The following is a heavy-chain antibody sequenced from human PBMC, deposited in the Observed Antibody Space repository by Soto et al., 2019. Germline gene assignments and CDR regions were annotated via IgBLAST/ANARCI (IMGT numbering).Heavy chain of an antibody. CDR1: GYSISSANW. V-gene: IGHV4-28*01. Sequence: PSETLSLTCAVSGYSISSANWWGWIRQPPGKGLEWIGYMHYSGSTHYSPSLRSRVTLSADTSKNQFSLTLSSVTAVDTAVYYCVRYVSGSNARWFGPWGQGTLVT. CDR2: MHYSGST. D-gene: IGHD3-16*01. J-gene: IGHJ5*02. CDR3: VRYVSGSNARWFGP.